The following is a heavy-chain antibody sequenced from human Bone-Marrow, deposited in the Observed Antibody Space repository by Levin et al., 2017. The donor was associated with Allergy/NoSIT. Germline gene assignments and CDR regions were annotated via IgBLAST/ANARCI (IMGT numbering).Heavy chain of an antibody. CDR1: GFTFSNYE. CDR2: ISSTARII. Sequence: SGFTFSNYEMNWVRQAPGKGLEWISYISSTARIIYYADSVKGRFTISRDNAKNSLFLQMNSLRAEDTAVYYCARDDGGLDVWGQGTTVTVSS. CDR3: ARDDGGLDV. J-gene: IGHJ6*02. V-gene: IGHV3-48*03.